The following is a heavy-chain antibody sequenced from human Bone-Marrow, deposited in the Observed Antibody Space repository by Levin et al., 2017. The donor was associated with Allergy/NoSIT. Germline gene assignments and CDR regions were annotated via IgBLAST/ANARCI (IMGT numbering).Heavy chain of an antibody. Sequence: SQTLSLTCSVSGGSIHSGDYHWGWVRQPPGKGLEWIGYIHHSGYTYYNPSLKSRLTIFMDTSKNQISLEVRSVTATDTGIYYCTRVTGNYKNCFDPWGQGTLVTVSS. D-gene: IGHD5-24*01. CDR3: TRVTGNYKNCFDP. CDR1: GGSIHSGDYH. CDR2: IHHSGYT. J-gene: IGHJ5*02. V-gene: IGHV4-30-4*01.